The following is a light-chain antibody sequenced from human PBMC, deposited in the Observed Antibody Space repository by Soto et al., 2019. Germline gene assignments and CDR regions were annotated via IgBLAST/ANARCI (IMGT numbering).Light chain of an antibody. CDR2: LDSDGSH. J-gene: IGLJ2*01. Sequence: QPVLTQSPSASASLGASVKLTCTLSSGHSSYALAWHQQQPEKVPRYLMKLDSDGSHTKWDAIPDRFSGASSGAERYLTISSLQSEDEADYYCQTWGTGIHVVFGGGTKLTVL. V-gene: IGLV4-69*01. CDR1: SGHSSYA. CDR3: QTWGTGIHVV.